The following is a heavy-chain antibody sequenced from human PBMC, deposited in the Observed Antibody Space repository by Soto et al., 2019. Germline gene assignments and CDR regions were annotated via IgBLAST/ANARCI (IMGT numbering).Heavy chain of an antibody. CDR2: IIPIFGTA. CDR3: ARSGRSGWYVGY. J-gene: IGHJ4*01. D-gene: IGHD6-19*01. CDR1: GGTFSSYA. V-gene: IGHV1-69*12. Sequence: QVQLVQSGAEVKKPGSSVKVSCKASGGTFSSYAISWVRQAPGQGLEWMGGIIPIFGTANYAQKFQGRVTLTADESPSTADMQLSSLSAEDTAVYYCARSGRSGWYVGYWGHGTLVTVCS.